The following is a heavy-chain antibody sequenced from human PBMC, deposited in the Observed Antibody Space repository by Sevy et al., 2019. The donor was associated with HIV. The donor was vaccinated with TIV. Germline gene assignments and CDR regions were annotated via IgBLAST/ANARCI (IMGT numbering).Heavy chain of an antibody. CDR3: AKDYYDSSGYYYPPTYYFDY. CDR1: GFTFSSYW. V-gene: IGHV3-7*01. CDR2: IKQDGSEK. Sequence: GGSLRLSCAASGFTFSSYWMSWVRQAPGKGLEWVANIKQDGSEKYYVDSVKGRFTISRDNAKNSLYLQMNSLRAEDTAVYYCAKDYYDSSGYYYPPTYYFDYWGQRTLVTVSS. J-gene: IGHJ4*02. D-gene: IGHD3-22*01.